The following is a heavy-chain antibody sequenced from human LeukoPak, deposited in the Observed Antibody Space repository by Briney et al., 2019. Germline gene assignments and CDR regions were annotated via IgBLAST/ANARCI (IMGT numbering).Heavy chain of an antibody. CDR1: GYNFILHG. D-gene: IGHD5-18*01. CDR2: ISTYNGNT. V-gene: IGHV1-18*01. Sequence: ASVKVSCKASGYNFILHGISWVRLAPGQGLEWMGWISTYNGNTNYAQKLQGRVTMTTDTSTSTAYMELRSLRSDDTAVYYCARGGQLWLGHVLVYWGQGTLVTVSS. J-gene: IGHJ4*02. CDR3: ARGGQLWLGHVLVY.